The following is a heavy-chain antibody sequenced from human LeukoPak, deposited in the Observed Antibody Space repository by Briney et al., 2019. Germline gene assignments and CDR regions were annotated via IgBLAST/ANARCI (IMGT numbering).Heavy chain of an antibody. D-gene: IGHD3-22*01. Sequence: GASVKVSCTASGYTFTRYGITWVRQAPGQGLEWMGWISTYNGKTNYAQKLQGRVTMTTDTSTSTAYMELRSLRSDDTAVYYCAREVNTMIVVVITDDTYGMDVWGQGTTVTVSS. CDR1: GYTFTRYG. V-gene: IGHV1-18*01. CDR3: AREVNTMIVVVITDDTYGMDV. J-gene: IGHJ6*02. CDR2: ISTYNGKT.